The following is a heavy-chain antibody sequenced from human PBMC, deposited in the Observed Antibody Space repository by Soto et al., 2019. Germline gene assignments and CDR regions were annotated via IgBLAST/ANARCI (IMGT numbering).Heavy chain of an antibody. J-gene: IGHJ4*02. Sequence: EVQLVESGGNLVQPGGSLRLSCAASGFIFGDYAMSWVRQAPGKGLEWLSLVRGGNDNTYYADSVRGRFTISRDNSRNTLYLQMNSLRVDDTAIYYCAKDWTHLDYWGQGTLVTVSS. D-gene: IGHD3-3*01. CDR3: AKDWTHLDY. CDR1: GFIFGDYA. CDR2: VRGGNDNT. V-gene: IGHV3-23*04.